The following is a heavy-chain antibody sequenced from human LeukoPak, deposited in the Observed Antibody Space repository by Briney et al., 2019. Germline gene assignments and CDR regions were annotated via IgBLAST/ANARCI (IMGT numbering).Heavy chain of an antibody. CDR3: ARVKKLRYFDWLLQGNNWFDP. J-gene: IGHJ5*02. D-gene: IGHD3-9*01. V-gene: IGHV4-34*01. Sequence: SETLSLTCAVYGGSFSGHYWSWIRQPPGRGLEWIGEINHSGSTNYNPSLKSRVTISVDTSKNQFSLKLSSVTAADTAVYYCARVKKLRYFDWLLQGNNWFDPWGQGTLVTVSS. CDR1: GGSFSGHY. CDR2: INHSGST.